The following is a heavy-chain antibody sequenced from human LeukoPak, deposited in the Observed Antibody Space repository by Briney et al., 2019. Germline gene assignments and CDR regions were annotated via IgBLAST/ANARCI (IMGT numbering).Heavy chain of an antibody. CDR2: MYYSGST. CDR1: GGSISSYS. J-gene: IGHJ4*02. D-gene: IGHD5-18*01. V-gene: IGHV4-59*08. Sequence: PSETLSLTCTVSGGSISSYSWGWIRRPPGKGLEWIGYMYYSGSTNYNPSLKSRVTISGDTSKNHFSLKLSSVTAADTAVYYCARLNSYYFDYWGQGNLVTVSS. CDR3: ARLNSYYFDY.